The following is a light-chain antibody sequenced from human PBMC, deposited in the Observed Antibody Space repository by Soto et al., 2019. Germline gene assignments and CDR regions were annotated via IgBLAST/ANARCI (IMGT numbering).Light chain of an antibody. CDR1: QSLLHSNGYNY. V-gene: IGKV2-28*01. CDR2: LGS. CDR3: MQALQTPFT. J-gene: IGKJ4*01. Sequence: DIVMTQSPLSLPVTPGEPASISCRSSQSLLHSNGYNYLDWYLQKPGQSPQLLIYLGSNRASGVPDRFSGSGSGPDFTLEISRVEAEDVGVFYCMQALQTPFTFGGGTKVESK.